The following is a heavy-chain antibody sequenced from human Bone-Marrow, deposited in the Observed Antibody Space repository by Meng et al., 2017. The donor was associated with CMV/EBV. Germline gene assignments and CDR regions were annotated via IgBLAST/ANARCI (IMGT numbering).Heavy chain of an antibody. J-gene: IGHJ6*02. V-gene: IGHV1-69*04. CDR1: GGTFSSYT. Sequence: SVKVSCKASGGTFSSYTISWVRQAPGQGLEWMGRIIPILGIANYAQKFQGRVTITADKSTSTAYMELSSLRSEDTAVYYCARDHSSGWRGFPDYGMDVWAQGTTVTVSS. CDR2: IIPILGIA. D-gene: IGHD6-19*01. CDR3: ARDHSSGWRGFPDYGMDV.